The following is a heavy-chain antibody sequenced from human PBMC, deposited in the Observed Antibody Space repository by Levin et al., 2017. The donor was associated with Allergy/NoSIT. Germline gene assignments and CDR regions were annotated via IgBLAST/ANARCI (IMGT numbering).Heavy chain of an antibody. D-gene: IGHD1-26*01. CDR2: INPSGGTT. CDR1: GFTFTNYY. CDR3: ARTPLLGNYIDV. V-gene: IGHV1-46*01. Sequence: EASVKVSCKASGFTFTNYYMHWVRQAPGQGFEWMGIINPSGGTTTYTQKFQGRVSITRDTSTSTVDMELSSLRSEDTAVYYCARTPLLGNYIDVWGKGTTVTVSS. J-gene: IGHJ6*03.